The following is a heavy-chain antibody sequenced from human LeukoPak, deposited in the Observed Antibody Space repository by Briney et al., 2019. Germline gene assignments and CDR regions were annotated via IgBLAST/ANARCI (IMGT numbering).Heavy chain of an antibody. CDR3: ARFTPQGYGWGGYNRFDP. J-gene: IGHJ5*02. D-gene: IGHD3-16*01. CDR1: GGSFSGYY. CDR2: IYYSGST. Sequence: SETLSLTCAVYGGSFSGYYWNWIRQPPGKGLEWIGYIYYSGSTNYNPSLKSRVTISVDTSKNQFSLNLTSVTAADTAVYYCARFTPQGYGWGGYNRFDPWGQGTLVTVSS. V-gene: IGHV4-59*01.